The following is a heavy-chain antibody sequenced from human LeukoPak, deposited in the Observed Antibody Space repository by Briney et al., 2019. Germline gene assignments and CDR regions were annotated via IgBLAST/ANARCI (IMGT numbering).Heavy chain of an antibody. D-gene: IGHD2-2*01. CDR1: CYIFTNYW. Sequence: GESLKISCTGSCYIFTNYWIAWVRQMPRKGLEWMGIIYPGDSATTYSPSFQGQVTISADKSITTTNLQWSSLKDSDSAKCYCARGRGYCSSSSCYDFDYWGQGTLVTVPS. J-gene: IGHJ4*02. CDR2: IYPGDSAT. V-gene: IGHV5-51*01. CDR3: ARGRGYCSSSSCYDFDY.